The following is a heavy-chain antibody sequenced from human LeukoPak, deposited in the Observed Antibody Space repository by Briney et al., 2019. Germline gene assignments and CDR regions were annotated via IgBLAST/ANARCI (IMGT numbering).Heavy chain of an antibody. Sequence: ASVKVSCKASGGTFSSYAISWVRQAPGQGLEWMGGIIPIFGTANYAQKFQGRVTITADKSTSTAYMDLSSLRSEDTAVYYCARVAVLSGIQLWYNPYFDYWGQGTLVTVSS. CDR2: IIPIFGTA. V-gene: IGHV1-69*06. CDR1: GGTFSSYA. CDR3: ARVAVLSGIQLWYNPYFDY. D-gene: IGHD5-18*01. J-gene: IGHJ4*02.